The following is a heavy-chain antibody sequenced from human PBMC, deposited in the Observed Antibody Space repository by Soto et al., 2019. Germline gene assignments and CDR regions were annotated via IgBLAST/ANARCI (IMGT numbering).Heavy chain of an antibody. CDR1: GFTYSSSG. CDR2: IWGDVSNK. J-gene: IGHJ4*02. CDR3: ARDPEGVGY. Sequence: GGSLRLSCAASGFTYSSSGMQWGRQAPGKGLEWVAVIWGDVSNKYYADSVTGRFTISRDNSKNTLYLQMNSLRAEGKAVYYCARDPEGVGYCGQGTLVTVS. V-gene: IGHV3-33*01.